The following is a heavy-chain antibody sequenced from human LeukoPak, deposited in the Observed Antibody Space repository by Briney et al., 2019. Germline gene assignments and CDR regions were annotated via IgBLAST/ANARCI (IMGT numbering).Heavy chain of an antibody. CDR3: AKDAQPRSRWFDP. Sequence: GGSLRLSCAASGFIFKDYWMIWVRQAPGKGLEWVANIKQDGSEKYYVDSVKGRFTISRDNAKNSLYLQMNTLRAEDTAMYYCAKDAQPRSRWFDPWGQGTLVTVS. CDR2: IKQDGSEK. CDR1: GFIFKDYW. J-gene: IGHJ5*02. V-gene: IGHV3-7*03. D-gene: IGHD3-16*01.